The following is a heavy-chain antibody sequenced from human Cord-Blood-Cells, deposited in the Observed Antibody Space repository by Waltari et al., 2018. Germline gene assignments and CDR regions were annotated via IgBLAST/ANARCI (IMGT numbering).Heavy chain of an antibody. D-gene: IGHD1-26*01. CDR3: TPSGSYKSYNWFDP. V-gene: IGHV1-24*01. J-gene: IGHJ5*02. CDR1: GYTLTELS. CDR2: FSPEDGET. Sequence: QVQLVQSGAEVKKPGASVKVSCKVSGYTLTELSMHWVRQAPGKGLEWMGGFSPEDGETIYAQKFQGRVTMTEDTSTDTAYMELSSLRSEDTAVYYCTPSGSYKSYNWFDPWGQGTLVTVSS.